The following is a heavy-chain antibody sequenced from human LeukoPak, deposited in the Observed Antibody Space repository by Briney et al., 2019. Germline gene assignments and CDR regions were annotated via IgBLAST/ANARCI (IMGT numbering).Heavy chain of an antibody. D-gene: IGHD4-23*01. J-gene: IGHJ5*02. CDR1: GFTFSIYW. CDR3: ARPYGGNPNWFDP. Sequence: GGSLRLSCAASGFTFSIYWMSWVRQAPGKGLEWVANINQGGSETYYVDSVMGRFTISRDNTKNSLYLQMNSLRAEDTAVYYCARPYGGNPNWFDPWGQGTLVTVSS. CDR2: INQGGSET. V-gene: IGHV3-7*01.